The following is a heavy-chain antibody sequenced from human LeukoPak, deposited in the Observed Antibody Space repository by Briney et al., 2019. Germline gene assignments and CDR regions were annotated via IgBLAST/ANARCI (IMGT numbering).Heavy chain of an antibody. CDR3: ARHSGNSDY. CDR1: GVSISIVDYY. Sequence: ASETLSLTCTVSGVSISIVDYYWSWIRQPPGKGLEWIGYIYYSGSTYYNPSLKSRVTISVDTSKNQFSLKLSSVTAADTAEYYCARHSGNSDYWGQGTLVTVSS. CDR2: IYYSGST. V-gene: IGHV4-30-4*01. D-gene: IGHD4-23*01. J-gene: IGHJ4*02.